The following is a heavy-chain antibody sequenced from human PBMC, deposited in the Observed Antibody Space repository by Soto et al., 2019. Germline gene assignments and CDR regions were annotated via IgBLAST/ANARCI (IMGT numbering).Heavy chain of an antibody. CDR1: GFTFSSYS. Sequence: GGSLRLSCAASGFTFSSYSMNWVRQAPGKGLEWVSCISSSSSTIYYADSVKGRFTISRDNAKNSLYLQMDSLRDEDTAVYYCARSQGYCSGGSCYLSYYYYYGMDVWGQGTTVTVSS. CDR3: ARSQGYCSGGSCYLSYYYYYGMDV. D-gene: IGHD2-15*01. V-gene: IGHV3-48*02. CDR2: ISSSSSTI. J-gene: IGHJ6*02.